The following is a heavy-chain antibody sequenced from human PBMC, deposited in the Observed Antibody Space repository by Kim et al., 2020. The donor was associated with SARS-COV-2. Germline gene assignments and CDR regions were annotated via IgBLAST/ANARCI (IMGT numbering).Heavy chain of an antibody. Sequence: SRVTISVDTSKNQFSLKLSSVTAADTAVYYCARALVPVAIRGYYYYYMDVWGKGTTVTVSS. V-gene: IGHV4-59*01. CDR3: ARALVPVAIRGYYYYYMDV. D-gene: IGHD2-2*02. J-gene: IGHJ6*03.